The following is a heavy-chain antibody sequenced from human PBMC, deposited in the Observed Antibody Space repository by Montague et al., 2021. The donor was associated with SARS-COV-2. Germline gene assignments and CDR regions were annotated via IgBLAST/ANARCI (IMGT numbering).Heavy chain of an antibody. CDR2: IRDSGTT. V-gene: IGHV4-61*01. J-gene: IGHJ3*01. CDR3: ARGHCSGGFCYYGVAFDV. CDR1: GASINIGTYY. Sequence: SETLSLTCTVSGASINIGTYYWTWIRQSPGKPLEWVGYIRDSGTTXYXXXXKXRVTILEDTSRNQFSLNLNLVTAADTAVYYCARGHCSGGFCYYGVAFDVWGKGTMVTVS. D-gene: IGHD2-15*01.